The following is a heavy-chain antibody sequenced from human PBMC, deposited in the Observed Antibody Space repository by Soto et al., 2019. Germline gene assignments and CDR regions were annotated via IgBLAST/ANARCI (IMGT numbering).Heavy chain of an antibody. D-gene: IGHD3-9*01. V-gene: IGHV3-21*01. CDR3: ARDQFNDILTGYYWDPLYYYYYGMDV. J-gene: IGHJ6*02. CDR2: ISSSSSYI. Sequence: GGSLRLSCAASGFTFSSYSMNWVRQAPGKGLEWVSSISSSSSYIYYADSVKGRFTISRDNAKNSLYLQMNSLRAEDTAVYYCARDQFNDILTGYYWDPLYYYYYGMDVWGQGTTVTVSS. CDR1: GFTFSSYS.